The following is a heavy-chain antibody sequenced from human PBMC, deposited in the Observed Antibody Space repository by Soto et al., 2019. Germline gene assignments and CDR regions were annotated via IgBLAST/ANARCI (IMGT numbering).Heavy chain of an antibody. CDR2: IYYSGST. J-gene: IGHJ4*02. CDR1: GGSISSYY. D-gene: IGHD6-6*01. CDR3: ARAVPSSSSPMRFDY. Sequence: QVQLQESGPGLVKPSETLSLTCTVSGGSISSYYWSWIRQPPGKGLEWIGYIYYSGSTNYNPSLKSRVTISVDTSKNQFSLKLSSVTAADTAVYYCARAVPSSSSPMRFDYWGQGTLVTVSS. V-gene: IGHV4-59*01.